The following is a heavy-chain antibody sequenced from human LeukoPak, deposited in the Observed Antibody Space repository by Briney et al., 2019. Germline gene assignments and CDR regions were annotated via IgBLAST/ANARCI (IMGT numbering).Heavy chain of an antibody. D-gene: IGHD4-23*01. V-gene: IGHV4-61*02. Sequence: PSQTLSLTRTVSGGSISSGSYYWSGIRQPAGKGLEGIGRIYTSGSTNYNPPLKSRVTISIDTSKNPFSLKVSSVTVVDTAVYYCAREGLDYGGTLNWFDPWGQGTLVTVSS. J-gene: IGHJ5*02. CDR1: GGSISSGSYY. CDR3: AREGLDYGGTLNWFDP. CDR2: IYTSGST.